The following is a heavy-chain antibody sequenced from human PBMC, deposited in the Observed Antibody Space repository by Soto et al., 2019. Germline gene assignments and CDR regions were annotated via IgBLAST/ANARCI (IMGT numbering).Heavy chain of an antibody. V-gene: IGHV1-24*01. CDR2: FDPEDGET. Sequence: ASVKVACKVSGYTLTELSMHWVRQAPGKGLEWMGGFDPEDGETIYAQKFQGRVTMTEDTSTDTAYMELSSLRSEDTAVYYCAARGYYGSGIYYNDYYYYYYMYVWGKGTTVTVSS. D-gene: IGHD3-10*01. J-gene: IGHJ6*03. CDR3: AARGYYGSGIYYNDYYYYYYMYV. CDR1: GYTLTELS.